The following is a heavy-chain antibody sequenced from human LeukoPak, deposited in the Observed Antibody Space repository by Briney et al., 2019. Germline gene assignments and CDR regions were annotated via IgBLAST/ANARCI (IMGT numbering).Heavy chain of an antibody. J-gene: IGHJ4*02. CDR2: IYYSGST. CDR1: GGSISSYY. D-gene: IGHD2-21*01. Sequence: PSETLSLTCTVSGGSISSYYWSWIRQPPGKGLEWIGYIYYSGSTKYNPSLKSRVTISVDTSKNQFSLKLSSVTAADTAVYYCAREGEVSFDYWGQGTLVTVSS. V-gene: IGHV4-59*01. CDR3: AREGEVSFDY.